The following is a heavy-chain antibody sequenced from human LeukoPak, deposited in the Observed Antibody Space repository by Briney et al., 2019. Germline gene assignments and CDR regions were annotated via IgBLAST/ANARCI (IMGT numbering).Heavy chain of an antibody. CDR3: AIDRGSGSNWFDP. Sequence: ASVEVSCKASGYTFTGYYMHWVRQAPGQGLEWMGWINPNSGGTNYAQKFQGRVTMTRDTSISTAYMELSRLRSDDTAVYYCAIDRGSGSNWFDPWGQGTLVTVSS. V-gene: IGHV1-2*02. D-gene: IGHD1-26*01. J-gene: IGHJ5*02. CDR2: INPNSGGT. CDR1: GYTFTGYY.